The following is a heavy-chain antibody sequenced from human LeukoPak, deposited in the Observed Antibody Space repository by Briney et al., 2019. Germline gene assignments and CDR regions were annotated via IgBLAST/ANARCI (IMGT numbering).Heavy chain of an antibody. CDR1: GYTFTSCD. Sequence: GLGKGSCKASGYTFTSCDINWVRQATGQGLEWMGWMNPISCNTGYGQSFQGRITMTRDISIGTAYMELSNLTSEDTAIYYCTRGSSGRRDNWGQGTLVTVST. D-gene: IGHD6-19*01. V-gene: IGHV1-8*01. CDR2: MNPISCNT. CDR3: TRGSSGRRDN. J-gene: IGHJ4*02.